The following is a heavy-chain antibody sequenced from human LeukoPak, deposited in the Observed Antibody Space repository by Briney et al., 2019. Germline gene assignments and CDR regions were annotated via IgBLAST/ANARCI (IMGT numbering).Heavy chain of an antibody. CDR1: GFTFSSYS. Sequence: SGGSLRLSCAASGFTFSSYSMHWVRQAPGRGLEYVSGITSNGGSTYYADSMKGRFTISRDNSKNTLYLQMSRLRAEDTAVYYCAKDVSWNWFDPWGQGTLVTVSS. CDR3: AKDVSWNWFDP. V-gene: IGHV3-64D*06. J-gene: IGHJ5*02. CDR2: ITSNGGST.